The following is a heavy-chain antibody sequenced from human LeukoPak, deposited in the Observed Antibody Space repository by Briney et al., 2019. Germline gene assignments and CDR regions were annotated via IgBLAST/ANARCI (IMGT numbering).Heavy chain of an antibody. V-gene: IGHV4-38-2*02. CDR1: GYSVSSGYY. CDR2: INHSGST. Sequence: RASETLSLTCTVSGYSVSSGYYWGWIRQPPGKGLEWIGEINHSGSTNYNPSLKSRVTISVDTSKNQFSLKLSSVTAADTAVYYCARPGRRSTSPTLRAGRGGWFDPWGQGTLVTVSS. J-gene: IGHJ5*02. D-gene: IGHD2-2*01. CDR3: ARPGRRSTSPTLRAGRGGWFDP.